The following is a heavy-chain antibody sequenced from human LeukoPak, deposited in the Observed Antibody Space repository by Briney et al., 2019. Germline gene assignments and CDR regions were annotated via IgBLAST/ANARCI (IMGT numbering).Heavy chain of an antibody. CDR3: WAFGGVIVKDPNWFDP. J-gene: IGHJ5*02. D-gene: IGHD3-16*02. Sequence: ASVKVSCKASGYSFSDYYMHWVRQAPGQGLEWMGWINPNSGGTNYAQKFQGRVTMTRDTSISTAYMELSRLRSDDTAVYYCWAFGGVIVKDPNWFDPWGQGTLVTVSS. V-gene: IGHV1-2*02. CDR2: INPNSGGT. CDR1: GYSFSDYY.